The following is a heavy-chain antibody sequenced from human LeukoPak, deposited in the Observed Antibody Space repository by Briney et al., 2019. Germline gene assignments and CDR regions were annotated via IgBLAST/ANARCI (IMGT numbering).Heavy chain of an antibody. Sequence: SETLSLTCTVSGGSISSYYWSWIRQPAGKGLEWIGRIYTSGSTNYNPSLKSRVTVSVDTSKNQFSLKLSSVTAADTAVYYCAREGRYFDWLLSNWFDPWGQGTLVTVSS. CDR3: AREGRYFDWLLSNWFDP. V-gene: IGHV4-4*07. D-gene: IGHD3-9*01. J-gene: IGHJ5*02. CDR2: IYTSGST. CDR1: GGSISSYY.